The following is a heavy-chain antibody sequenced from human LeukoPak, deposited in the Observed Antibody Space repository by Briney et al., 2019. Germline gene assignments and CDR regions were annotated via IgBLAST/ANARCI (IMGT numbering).Heavy chain of an antibody. CDR2: INHSGST. CDR3: ARGVVAAAGRTFDF. CDR1: GGSFSGYY. D-gene: IGHD6-13*01. Sequence: SETLSFTCAVYGGSFSGYYWSWIRQPPGKGLEWIGEINHSGSTNYNPSLKSRVTISVDTSKNQFSLKLSSVTAADTAVYYCARGVVAAAGRTFDFWGQGTLVTVSS. J-gene: IGHJ4*02. V-gene: IGHV4-34*01.